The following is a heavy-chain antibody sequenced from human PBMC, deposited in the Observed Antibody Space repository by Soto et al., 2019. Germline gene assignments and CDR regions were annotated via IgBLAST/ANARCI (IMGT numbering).Heavy chain of an antibody. CDR3: AKAGIRKDDY. CDR1: GFSISDYA. Sequence: EVQLLESGGGFIQPGGSLRLSCSASGFSISDYAMSWVRQAPGKGLEWVSSISDSGTRTFYADSVKGRFAISRDTSKNTVYMQMNNVRVGDTALYYCAKAGIRKDDYWGQGTVVTVSS. CDR2: ISDSGTRT. V-gene: IGHV3-23*01. J-gene: IGHJ4*02.